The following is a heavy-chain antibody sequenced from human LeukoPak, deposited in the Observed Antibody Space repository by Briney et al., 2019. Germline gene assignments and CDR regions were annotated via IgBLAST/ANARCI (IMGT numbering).Heavy chain of an antibody. CDR2: IYHSGST. V-gene: IGHV4-4*02. CDR1: GGSISSSNW. CDR3: ARERTSVAEYFRH. D-gene: IGHD1-14*01. J-gene: IGHJ1*01. Sequence: SGTLSLTCAVSGGSISSSNWWSWVRQPPGKGLEWIGEIYHSGSTNYNPSLKSRVTISVDKSKNQFSLKLSSVTAADTAVYYCARERTSVAEYFRHWGQGTLVTVSS.